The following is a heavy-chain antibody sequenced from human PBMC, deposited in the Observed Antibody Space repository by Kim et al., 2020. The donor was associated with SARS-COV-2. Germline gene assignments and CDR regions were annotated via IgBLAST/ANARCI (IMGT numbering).Heavy chain of an antibody. CDR1: GFTFSSYA. J-gene: IGHJ6*02. D-gene: IGHD3-16*01. Sequence: GGSLRLSCAASGFTFSSYAMSWVRQAPGKGLEWVSAISGSGGSTYYADSVKGRFTISRDNSKNTLYLQMNSLRAEDTAVYYCAKWFWSPGGPYDYIWGSGPPVDYGMDVWGQGTTVTVSS. CDR3: AKWFWSPGGPYDYIWGSGPPVDYGMDV. V-gene: IGHV3-23*01. CDR2: ISGSGGST.